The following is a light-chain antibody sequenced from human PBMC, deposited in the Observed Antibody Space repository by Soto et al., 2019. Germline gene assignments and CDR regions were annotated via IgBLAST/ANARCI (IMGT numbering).Light chain of an antibody. CDR3: CSYTTSNTRQIV. V-gene: IGLV2-14*01. CDR1: SSDVGGYNY. Sequence: QSAXTQPASVSGSPGQSITISCTGTSSDVGGYNYVSWYQQHPGKAPKFMIYDVSNRPSGVSNRFSGSKSGNTASLTISGLQAEDEADYYCCSYTTSNTRQIVFGTGTKVTVL. CDR2: DVS. J-gene: IGLJ1*01.